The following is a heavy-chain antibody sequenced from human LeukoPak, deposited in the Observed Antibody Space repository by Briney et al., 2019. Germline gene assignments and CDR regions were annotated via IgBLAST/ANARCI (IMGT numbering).Heavy chain of an antibody. Sequence: PSQTLSLTCTVSGGSISSYYWSWIRQPPGKGLEWIGYIYYSGSTNYNPSLKSRVTISVDTSKNQFSLKLSSVTAADTAVYYCARDMGIAAAVIFDYWGQGTLVSVSS. J-gene: IGHJ4*02. V-gene: IGHV4-59*01. CDR3: ARDMGIAAAVIFDY. D-gene: IGHD6-13*01. CDR2: IYYSGST. CDR1: GGSISSYY.